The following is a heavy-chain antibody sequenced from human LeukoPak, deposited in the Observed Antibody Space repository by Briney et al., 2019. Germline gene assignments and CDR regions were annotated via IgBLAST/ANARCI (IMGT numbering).Heavy chain of an antibody. Sequence: SETLSLTCAVYGGSFSGYYWSWIRQPPGKGLEWIGKINHSGSTNYNPSLKSRVTISVDTSKNQFSLKLSSVTAADTAVYYCARDPRCSSTSCYSSYYYGMDVWGQGTTVTVSS. V-gene: IGHV4-34*01. CDR2: INHSGST. J-gene: IGHJ6*02. CDR1: GGSFSGYY. D-gene: IGHD2-2*01. CDR3: ARDPRCSSTSCYSSYYYGMDV.